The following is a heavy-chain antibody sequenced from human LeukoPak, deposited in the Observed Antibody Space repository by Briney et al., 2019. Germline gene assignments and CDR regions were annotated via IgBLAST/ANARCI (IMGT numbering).Heavy chain of an antibody. V-gene: IGHV5-51*01. CDR1: GYSFTSYW. CDR2: IYPGDSDT. J-gene: IGHJ3*02. CDR3: ARRRKSRYYYDSSGYPDAFDI. Sequence: GESLKISCKGSGYSFTSYWIGWVRQVPGKGLEWMGIIYPGDSDTRYSPSFQGQVTISADKSISTAYLQWSSLRASDTAMYYCARRRKSRYYYDSSGYPDAFDIWGQGTMVTVSS. D-gene: IGHD3-22*01.